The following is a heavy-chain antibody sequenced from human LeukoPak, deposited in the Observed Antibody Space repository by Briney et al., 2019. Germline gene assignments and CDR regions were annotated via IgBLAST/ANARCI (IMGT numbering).Heavy chain of an antibody. Sequence: SETLSLTCTVSGGSISSYYWSWIRQPPGKGLEWIGYMFYTGSGKYNPSLKSRVTISVDTSKRQISLKLTSVTAADTAVYYCARQTQWYNWFDPWGQGTLVTVSS. CDR2: MFYTGSG. D-gene: IGHD2-15*01. J-gene: IGHJ5*02. V-gene: IGHV4-59*01. CDR3: ARQTQWYNWFDP. CDR1: GGSISSYY.